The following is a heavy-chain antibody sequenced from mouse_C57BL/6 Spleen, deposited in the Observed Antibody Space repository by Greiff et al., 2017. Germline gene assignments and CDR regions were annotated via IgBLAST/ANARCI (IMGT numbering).Heavy chain of an antibody. D-gene: IGHD2-4*01. CDR2: ISSGGSYT. CDR1: GFTFSSYG. V-gene: IGHV5-6*01. J-gene: IGHJ2*01. CDR3: ARHEVYYDYVYFDY. Sequence: EVMLVESGGDLVKPGGSLQLSCAASGFTFSSYGMSWVRQTPDKRLEWVATISSGGSYTYYPDSVKGRFTISRDNAKNTLYLQMSSLKSEDTAMYYCARHEVYYDYVYFDYWGQGTTLTVSS.